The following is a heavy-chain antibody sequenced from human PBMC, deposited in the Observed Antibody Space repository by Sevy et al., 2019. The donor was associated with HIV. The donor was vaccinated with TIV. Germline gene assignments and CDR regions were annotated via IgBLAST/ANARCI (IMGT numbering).Heavy chain of an antibody. J-gene: IGHJ4*02. Sequence: SETLSLTCDVSGDSISSGLYWGWIRQSPGKGLEWIGSVYRSGKTYDNASFKSRTTISVDTSKNQFSLKLKSVTAADTGVYYCARDFRSFYNYFDYWGQGILVTVSS. CDR3: ARDFRSFYNYFDY. D-gene: IGHD6-13*01. CDR1: GDSISSGLY. CDR2: VYRSGKT. V-gene: IGHV4-38-2*02.